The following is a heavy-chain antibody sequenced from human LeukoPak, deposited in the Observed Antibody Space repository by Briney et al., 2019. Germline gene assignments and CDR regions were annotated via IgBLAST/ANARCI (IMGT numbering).Heavy chain of an antibody. J-gene: IGHJ4*02. V-gene: IGHV1-24*01. CDR2: FYPEDGET. CDR1: GYTLTELS. Sequence: ASVTVSCKVSGYTLTELSMHWVRQAPGKGLEWMGVFYPEDGETIYAQKFQGRVTMTEDTSTDTAYMELSSLRSEDTAVYYCATGKYSSSWEGLLDYWGQGTLVTVSS. CDR3: ATGKYSSSWEGLLDY. D-gene: IGHD6-13*01.